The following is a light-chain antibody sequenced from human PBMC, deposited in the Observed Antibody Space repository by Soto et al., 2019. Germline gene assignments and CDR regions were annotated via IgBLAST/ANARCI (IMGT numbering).Light chain of an antibody. CDR3: QKYNSAPFT. V-gene: IGKV1-27*01. CDR1: QGISNY. J-gene: IGKJ3*01. Sequence: DIQMTQSTSSLSASAGDRVAITCRASQGISNYLAWYQQKPGKVPKLLIYAASTLQSGVTSRFSGSGSGKDFTHTISSLQPEDVANYYCQKYNSAPFTFGPGTKVDIK. CDR2: AAS.